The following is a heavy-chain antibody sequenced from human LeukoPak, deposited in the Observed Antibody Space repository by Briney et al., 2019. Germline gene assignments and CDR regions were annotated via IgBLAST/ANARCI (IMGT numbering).Heavy chain of an antibody. V-gene: IGHV3-30*18. J-gene: IGHJ4*02. CDR3: AKTFIAAAGGGYYFDY. Sequence: GRSLRLSCSASGFTFSSYGMHWVRQAPGKGLEWVAVISYDGSNKYYADSVKGRFTISRDNSKNTLYLQMNSLRAEDTAVYYCAKTFIAAAGGGYYFDYWGQGTLVTVSS. CDR1: GFTFSSYG. D-gene: IGHD6-13*01. CDR2: ISYDGSNK.